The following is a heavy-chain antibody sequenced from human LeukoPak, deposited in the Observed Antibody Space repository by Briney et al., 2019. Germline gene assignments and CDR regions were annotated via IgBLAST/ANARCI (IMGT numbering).Heavy chain of an antibody. D-gene: IGHD3-22*01. CDR1: GYTFTSYG. J-gene: IGHJ4*02. Sequence: ASVKVSCKASGYTFTSYGISWVRQAPGQGLEWMGWISAYNGNTNYAQKLQGRVTMTTDTSTSTAYMELRSLRSDDTAVYYCARDVDSPYYYDSSGVDCWGQGTLVTVSS. V-gene: IGHV1-18*01. CDR2: ISAYNGNT. CDR3: ARDVDSPYYYDSSGVDC.